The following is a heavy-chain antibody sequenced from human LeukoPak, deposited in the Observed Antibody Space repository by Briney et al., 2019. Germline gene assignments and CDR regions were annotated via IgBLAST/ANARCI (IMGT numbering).Heavy chain of an antibody. D-gene: IGHD6-19*01. Sequence: SVKVSCKPSGYTFTNYHMHWVRQAPGQALEWMGILNPNSGDTTYAQKFQGRITMTRDTSTNTVYMELSSLRFEDTAVCHCARDSTGWSVDYWGQGTLVTVSS. V-gene: IGHV1-46*01. J-gene: IGHJ4*02. CDR3: ARDSTGWSVDY. CDR1: GYTFTNYH. CDR2: LNPNSGDT.